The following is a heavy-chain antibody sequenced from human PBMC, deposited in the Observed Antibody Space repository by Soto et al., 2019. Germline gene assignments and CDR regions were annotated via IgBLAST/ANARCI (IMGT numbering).Heavy chain of an antibody. V-gene: IGHV3-30*18. CDR1: GFTFTSYG. CDR2: ISYDGSNK. D-gene: IGHD6-13*01. Sequence: QVQLVESGGRVVQPGRSLRLSCAASGFTFTSYGMHWVRQAPGKGLEWVAVISYDGSNKYYADSVKGRFTISRDNSKNTLYLQMNSLRAEDTAVYYCAKDAAAGSYDYWGQGTLVTVSS. CDR3: AKDAAAGSYDY. J-gene: IGHJ4*02.